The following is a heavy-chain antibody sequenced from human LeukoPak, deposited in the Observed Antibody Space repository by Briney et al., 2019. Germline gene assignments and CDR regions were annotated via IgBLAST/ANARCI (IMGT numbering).Heavy chain of an antibody. CDR3: ASSIDMAATTLGFDY. CDR2: IYPGDSDT. V-gene: IGHV5-51*01. J-gene: IGHJ4*02. Sequence: GESLKISCKGSGYSFTSYWIGWVRQMPGKGLEWMGIIYPGDSDTRYSPSFQGQVTISADKSISTAYLQWSSLKASDTAMYYCASSIDMAATTLGFDYWGQGTLVIVSS. CDR1: GYSFTSYW. D-gene: IGHD5-24*01.